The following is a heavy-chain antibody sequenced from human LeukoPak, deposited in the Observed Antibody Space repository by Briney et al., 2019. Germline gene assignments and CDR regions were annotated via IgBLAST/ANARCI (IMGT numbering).Heavy chain of an antibody. CDR2: ILPIFRMT. CDR1: GGTFRNYP. CDR3: AICSSTWSGNRPDS. J-gene: IGHJ4*02. D-gene: IGHD2-2*01. Sequence: SVKVSCKASGGTFRNYPISWVRQAPGQGLEWMGGILPIFRMTNYAEKFQGRVTITADESTTTAYLELNSLRSEDTAVYYCAICSSTWSGNRPDSWGQGSLVTVSS. V-gene: IGHV1-69*13.